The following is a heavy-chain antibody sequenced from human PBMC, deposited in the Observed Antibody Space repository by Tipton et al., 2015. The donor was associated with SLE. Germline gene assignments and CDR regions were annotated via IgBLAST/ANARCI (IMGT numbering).Heavy chain of an antibody. CDR1: GGSISSYY. Sequence: TLSLTCTVPGGSISSYYWNWIRQPAGKGLEWIGRMFTSGSTNYDRSLRSRATISLDTSKNQFSLKLTSVTAADTAVYFCARHGPLGYYFDYWGPGTLVTVSS. J-gene: IGHJ4*02. CDR2: MFTSGST. D-gene: IGHD3-22*01. CDR3: ARHGPLGYYFDY. V-gene: IGHV4-4*07.